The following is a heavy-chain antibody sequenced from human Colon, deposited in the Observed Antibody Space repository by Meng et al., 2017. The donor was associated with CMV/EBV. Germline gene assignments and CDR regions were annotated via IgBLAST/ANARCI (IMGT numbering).Heavy chain of an antibody. CDR2: INPSGTI. J-gene: IGHJ5*02. V-gene: IGHV4-4*01. CDR1: AGSIISGNW. D-gene: IGHD5-18*01. Sequence: QAQNSGLLKPPGTLSNICFVSAGSIISGNWWTWVRQPPGKGLEWIGEINPSGTIKLNPYLKSRVTISVDKSKNQVSLNLSSVTAADTAVYFCAKIPLGYSLSPLVGLDPWGQGTLVTVSS. CDR3: AKIPLGYSLSPLVGLDP.